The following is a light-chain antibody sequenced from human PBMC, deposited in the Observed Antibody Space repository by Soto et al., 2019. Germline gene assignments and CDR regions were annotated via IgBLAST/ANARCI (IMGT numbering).Light chain of an antibody. V-gene: IGKV1-12*01. CDR1: QGVGGW. J-gene: IGKJ3*01. Sequence: IQMTQSPSSVSASVGDRVTMTCRASQGVGGWLAWYQQKPGKVPKLLIYATSSLHSGVPSRFSGSGSGTDFTLSISSLQPEDFATYYCQQTPSLPLSFGPGPKVDIK. CDR3: QQTPSLPLS. CDR2: ATS.